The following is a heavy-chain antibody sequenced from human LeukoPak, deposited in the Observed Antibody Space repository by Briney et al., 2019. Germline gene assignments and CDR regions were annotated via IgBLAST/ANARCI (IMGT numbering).Heavy chain of an antibody. CDR2: SSYDGSNK. J-gene: IGHJ4*02. CDR3: AADYGDYVSPSD. CDR1: GFNFRDSA. V-gene: IGHV3-30*04. Sequence: GGSLRLSCAASGFNFRDSAMHGVRQPPGKGLEGVAVSSYDGSNKYYAHSVSGRFNIYRDNYKHALFLQMNNLRLEDTAVYYCAADYGDYVSPSDWGQGSLVSVSS. D-gene: IGHD4-17*01.